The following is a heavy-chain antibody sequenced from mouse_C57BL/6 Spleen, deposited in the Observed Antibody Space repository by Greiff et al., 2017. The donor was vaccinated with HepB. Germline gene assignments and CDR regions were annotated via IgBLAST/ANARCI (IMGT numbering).Heavy chain of an antibody. V-gene: IGHV1-53*01. CDR1: GYTFTSYW. CDR2: INPSNGGT. J-gene: IGHJ3*01. Sequence: QVQLKESGTELVKPGASVKLSCKASGYTFTSYWMHWVKQRPGQGLEWIGNINPSNGGTNYNEKFKSKATLTVDKSSSTAYMQLSSLTSEDSAVYYCARTLDSSGYGFAYWGQGTLVTVSA. CDR3: ARTLDSSGYGFAY. D-gene: IGHD3-2*02.